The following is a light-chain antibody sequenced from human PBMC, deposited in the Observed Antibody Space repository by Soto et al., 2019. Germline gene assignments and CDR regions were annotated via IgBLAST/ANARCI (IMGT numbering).Light chain of an antibody. CDR1: QRIGSW. V-gene: IGKV1-5*03. CDR3: QQYGSYSPWT. Sequence: DIQMTQSPTTLSASVGDRVTITCRASQRIGSWLAWYQQKPGKAPKLLTYKASTLESGVPSRFSGSVSGTEFILNISSLQPDDFASYYCQQYGSYSPWTFGQGTKVEIK. J-gene: IGKJ1*01. CDR2: KAS.